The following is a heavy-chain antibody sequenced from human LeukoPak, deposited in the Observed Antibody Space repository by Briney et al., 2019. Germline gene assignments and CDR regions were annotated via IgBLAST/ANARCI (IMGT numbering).Heavy chain of an antibody. CDR3: ARGEQQLVDY. CDR1: GYSISSGYY. V-gene: IGHV4-38-2*02. D-gene: IGHD6-13*01. Sequence: SETLSLTCTVSGYSISSGYYWGWIRQPPGKGLEWIGSIYHSGSTYYNPSLKSRVTISVDTSKTQFSLKLSSVTAADTAVYYCARGEQQLVDYWGQGTLVTVSS. J-gene: IGHJ4*02. CDR2: IYHSGST.